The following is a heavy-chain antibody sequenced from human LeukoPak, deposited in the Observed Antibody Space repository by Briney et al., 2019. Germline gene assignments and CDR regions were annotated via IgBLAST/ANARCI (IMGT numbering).Heavy chain of an antibody. D-gene: IGHD3-9*01. CDR1: GYTFSSYD. V-gene: IGHV3-48*03. J-gene: IGHJ4*02. CDR2: ISSSGTTT. Sequence: GGSLRLSCAASGYTFSSYDTYWVRQAPGKGLEWVSYISSSGTTTHYGDSVKGRFTISRDNAKNSLYLQMNSLRAEDTAVYYCARVPYYDILTGYPYYFDYWGQGTLVTVSS. CDR3: ARVPYYDILTGYPYYFDY.